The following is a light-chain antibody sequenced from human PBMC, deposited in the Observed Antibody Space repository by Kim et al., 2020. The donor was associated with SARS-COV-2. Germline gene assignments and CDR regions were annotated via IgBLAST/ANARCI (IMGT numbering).Light chain of an antibody. CDR3: QVWDRIGDHLYV. CDR1: NIGGKS. CDR2: YDS. Sequence: SYELTQPPSVSVAPGETARITCGGNNIGGKSVHWYQQKSGQAPVVVIYYDSQRPSRIPERFSGSNSENVATLTITRVEAGDEADYYCQVWDRIGDHLYVFGPGTKVTVL. J-gene: IGLJ1*01. V-gene: IGLV3-21*04.